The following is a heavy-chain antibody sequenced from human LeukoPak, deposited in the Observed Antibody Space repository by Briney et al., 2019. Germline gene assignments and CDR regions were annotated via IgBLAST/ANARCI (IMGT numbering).Heavy chain of an antibody. CDR1: GDSVSSNSAA. CDR2: TYYRSKWYN. V-gene: IGHV6-1*01. CDR3: ARVSEYSGSQDYFDY. J-gene: IGHJ4*02. Sequence: SQTLSLTCVISGDSVSSNSAAWNWIRQSPSRGLEWLGRTYYRSKWYNDYAVSVKSRITINPDTSKNQFSLQLNSVTPEDTAVYYCARVSEYSGSQDYFDYWGQGTLVTVSS. D-gene: IGHD1-26*01.